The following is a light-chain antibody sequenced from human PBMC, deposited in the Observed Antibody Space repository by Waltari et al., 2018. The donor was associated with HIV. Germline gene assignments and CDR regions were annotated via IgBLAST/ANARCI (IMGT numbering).Light chain of an antibody. CDR3: QSYDSSLSGWV. V-gene: IGLV1-40*01. CDR1: SSNIGAGYD. J-gene: IGLJ3*02. Sequence: APGQRVTISCTGSSSNIGAGYDVHWYQQLPGTAPKLLIYGNNNRPSGVPDRFSGSKSATSASLAITGLQAEDEADYYCQSYDSSLSGWVFGGGTKLTVL. CDR2: GNN.